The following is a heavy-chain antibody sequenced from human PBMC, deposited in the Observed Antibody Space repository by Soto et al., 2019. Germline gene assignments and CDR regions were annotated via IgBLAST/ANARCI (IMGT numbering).Heavy chain of an antibody. J-gene: IGHJ3*01. V-gene: IGHV3-74*01. CDR1: GFTFSYYW. D-gene: IGHD1-1*01. Sequence: EVQLVESGGGLVRPGGSLRLSCAASGFTFSYYWMHWVRQAPGKGLVWVSRIHSDGSSTTYADFVKGRFIISRDNVTNTVELQMNRLRVEDTAVYYRARRNRRAFDLWGPGTVVTLSS. CDR2: IHSDGSST. CDR3: ARRNRRAFDL.